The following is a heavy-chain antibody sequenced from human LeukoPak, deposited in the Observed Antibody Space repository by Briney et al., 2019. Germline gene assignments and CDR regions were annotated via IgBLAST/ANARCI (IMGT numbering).Heavy chain of an antibody. Sequence: ASVKVSCKASGYTFTSYYMNWVRKAPGQGLEWMGIINPSGGSTSYAQKFQGRVTMTTDTSTSTAYMELRSLRSDDTAVYYCARDRGTIFPDWFDPWGQGTLVTVSS. V-gene: IGHV1-46*01. CDR2: INPSGGST. CDR1: GYTFTSYY. D-gene: IGHD3-9*01. CDR3: ARDRGTIFPDWFDP. J-gene: IGHJ5*02.